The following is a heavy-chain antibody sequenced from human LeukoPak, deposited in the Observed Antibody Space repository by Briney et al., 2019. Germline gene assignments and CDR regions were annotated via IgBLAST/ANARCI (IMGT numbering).Heavy chain of an antibody. Sequence: VASVKVSCKVSGYTLTELSMHWVRQAPGKGLEWMGGFDPEDGVTIYAQKFQGRVTMTEDTSTDTAYMELSSLRSEDTAVYYCATISGYSYGLAGWFDPWGQGTLVTVSS. CDR3: ATISGYSYGLAGWFDP. CDR2: FDPEDGVT. V-gene: IGHV1-24*01. CDR1: GYTLTELS. D-gene: IGHD5-18*01. J-gene: IGHJ5*02.